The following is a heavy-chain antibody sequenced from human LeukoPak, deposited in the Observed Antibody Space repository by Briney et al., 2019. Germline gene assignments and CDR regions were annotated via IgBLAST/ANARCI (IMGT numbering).Heavy chain of an antibody. V-gene: IGHV1-69*13. CDR2: IIPIFGTA. CDR3: AGGYCSDGSCSLYYYYYYGMDV. D-gene: IGHD2-15*01. Sequence: SVKVSCKASGGTFSSYAISWVRQAPRQGLEWMGGIIPIFGTANYAQKFQGRVTITADESTSTAYMELSSLRSEDTAVYYCAGGYCSDGSCSLYYYYYYGMDVWGQGTTVTVSS. J-gene: IGHJ6*02. CDR1: GGTFSSYA.